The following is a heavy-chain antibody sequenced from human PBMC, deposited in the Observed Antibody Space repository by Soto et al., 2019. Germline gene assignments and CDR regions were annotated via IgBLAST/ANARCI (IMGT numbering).Heavy chain of an antibody. J-gene: IGHJ4*02. D-gene: IGHD6-6*01. Sequence: GGSLRLSCAGSGFIFKNYALNWVRQAPGKGLEWVASITRDGYNKYYADSVKGRFTISRDNSRDTLSLQMTALRTEDSSIYYCTKSSGGSSSVGMDYWGQGTRVTVSS. V-gene: IGHV3-30*04. CDR2: ITRDGYNK. CDR1: GFIFKNYA. CDR3: TKSSGGSSSVGMDY.